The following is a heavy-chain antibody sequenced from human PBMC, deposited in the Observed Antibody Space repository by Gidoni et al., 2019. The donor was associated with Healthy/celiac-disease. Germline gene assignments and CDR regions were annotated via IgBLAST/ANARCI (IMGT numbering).Heavy chain of an antibody. CDR2: IIPILGIA. D-gene: IGHD6-6*01. CDR3: ASSGRSSSSAQYYYYYMDV. CDR1: GGTFSSYA. V-gene: IGHV1-69*04. J-gene: IGHJ6*03. Sequence: QVQLVQSGAEVKKPGSSVKVSCKASGGTFSSYAISWVRQAPGQGLEWMGRIIPILGIANYAQKFQGRVTITADKSTSTAYMELSSLRSEDTAVYYCASSGRSSSSAQYYYYYMDVWGKGTTVTVSS.